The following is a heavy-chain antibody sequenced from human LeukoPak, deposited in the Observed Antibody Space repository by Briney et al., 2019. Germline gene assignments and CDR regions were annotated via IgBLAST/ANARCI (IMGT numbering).Heavy chain of an antibody. V-gene: IGHV4-34*01. CDR1: GGSFSGYY. CDR2: INHSGST. J-gene: IGHJ6*02. CDR3: ARGPVRLGGEPRYYYGMDV. Sequence: SETLSPTCAVYGGSFSGYYWSWIRQPPGKGLEWIGEINHSGSTNYNPSLKSRVTISVDTSKNQFSLKLSSVTAADTAVYYCARGPVRLGGEPRYYYGMDVWGQGTTVTVSS. D-gene: IGHD4-17*01.